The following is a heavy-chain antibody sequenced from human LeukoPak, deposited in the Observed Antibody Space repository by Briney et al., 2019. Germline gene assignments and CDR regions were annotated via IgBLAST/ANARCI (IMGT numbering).Heavy chain of an antibody. CDR3: ARVPLAAGTFDY. J-gene: IGHJ4*02. CDR2: ISSSSRYI. V-gene: IGHV3-21*01. CDR1: GFTFSSYS. Sequence: GGSLRLSCAASGFTFSSYSMNWVRQAPGKGLEWVSSISSSSRYIYYADTVKGRFTISRDNAKNSLYLQMNSLRAEDTAVYYCARVPLAAGTFDYWGQGTLVTVSS. D-gene: IGHD6-13*01.